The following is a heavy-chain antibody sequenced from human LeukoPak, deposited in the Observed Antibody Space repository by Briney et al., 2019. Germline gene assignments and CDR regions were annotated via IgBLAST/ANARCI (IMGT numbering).Heavy chain of an antibody. D-gene: IGHD3/OR15-3a*01. CDR2: IYTRGST. Sequence: SETLSLTCTVSGGSISSGSYYWSWIRQPAGKGLEWIGRIYTRGSTNYNPSLKSRVTMSVDTSKNQFSLKLSSVTAADTAVYYCARVVTFGALYYFDYWGQGTLVTVSS. CDR1: GGSISSGSYY. V-gene: IGHV4-61*02. J-gene: IGHJ4*02. CDR3: ARVVTFGALYYFDY.